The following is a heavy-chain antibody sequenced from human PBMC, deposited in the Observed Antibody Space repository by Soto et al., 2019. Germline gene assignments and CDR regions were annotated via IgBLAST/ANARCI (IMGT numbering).Heavy chain of an antibody. CDR3: AKDPTNNHRLRGWVGYFDL. Sequence: PGGSLRLSCAASGFTFGSYGMHWVRQAPGKGLEWVAVISYDGSNKYYADSVKGRFTISRDNSKNTLYLQMNSLRAEDTAVYYCAKDPTNNHRLRGWVGYFDLWGRGTLVTASS. V-gene: IGHV3-30*18. D-gene: IGHD5-12*01. J-gene: IGHJ2*01. CDR2: ISYDGSNK. CDR1: GFTFGSYG.